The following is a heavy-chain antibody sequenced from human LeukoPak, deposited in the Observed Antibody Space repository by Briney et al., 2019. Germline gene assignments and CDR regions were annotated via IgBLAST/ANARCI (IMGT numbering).Heavy chain of an antibody. J-gene: IGHJ3*02. D-gene: IGHD6-19*01. V-gene: IGHV4-30-4*01. CDR1: GGSISSGDYY. CDR2: IYYSGST. Sequence: PSETLSPTCTVSGGSISSGDYYWSWIRQPPGKGLEWIGYIYYSGSTYYNPSLKSRVTISVDTSKNQFSLKLSSVTAADTAVYYCARDLYPEHVKKAVAGSQTHRTSDGLHAFDIWGQGTMVTVSS. CDR3: ARDLYPEHVKKAVAGSQTHRTSDGLHAFDI.